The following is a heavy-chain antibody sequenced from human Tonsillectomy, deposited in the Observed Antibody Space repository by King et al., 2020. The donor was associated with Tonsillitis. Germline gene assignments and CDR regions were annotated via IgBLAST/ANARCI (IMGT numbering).Heavy chain of an antibody. V-gene: IGHV3-48*02. CDR2: ISSSSSTI. D-gene: IGHD3-22*01. CDR3: AREGVDNYDSSGYYNWLDP. CDR1: GFTFSSYS. Sequence: DVQLVESGGGLVQPGGSLRLSCAASGFTFSSYSMNWVRQAPGKGLEWVSYISSSSSTIYYADSVKGRFTISRDNAKNSLYLQMNSPRDEDTAVYFCAREGVDNYDSSGYYNWLDPWGQGTLVTVSS. J-gene: IGHJ5*02.